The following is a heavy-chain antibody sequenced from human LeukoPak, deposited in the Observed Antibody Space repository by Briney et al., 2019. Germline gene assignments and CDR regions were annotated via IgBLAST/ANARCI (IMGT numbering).Heavy chain of an antibody. Sequence: GGSLRLSCAASGFTFSDYFMSWVRQAPEKGLEWLSYLTDSSGFTNYADSVKGRFTISRDNAKNSLYLQMNSLRADDTAVYYCARDLAADKRAMDVWGQGTTVTVSS. CDR3: ARDLAADKRAMDV. D-gene: IGHD6-13*01. J-gene: IGHJ6*02. V-gene: IGHV3-11*05. CDR1: GFTFSDYF. CDR2: LTDSSGFT.